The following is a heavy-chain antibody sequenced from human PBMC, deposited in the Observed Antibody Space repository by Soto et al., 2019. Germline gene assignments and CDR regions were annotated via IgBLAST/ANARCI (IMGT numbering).Heavy chain of an antibody. CDR1: GGTFSSYI. V-gene: IGHV1-69*02. CDR2: IIPILSIA. J-gene: IGHJ4*02. CDR3: ARIQPYAYVDY. D-gene: IGHD3-16*01. Sequence: QVQLVQSGAEVKKPGSSVKVSCKASGGTFSSYIISWVRQAPGQGFEWMGRIIPILSIANYAQKIQGRVTITADKSTSTAYMELSSMRAEDTAVYYRARIQPYAYVDYWGQGTLVTVSS.